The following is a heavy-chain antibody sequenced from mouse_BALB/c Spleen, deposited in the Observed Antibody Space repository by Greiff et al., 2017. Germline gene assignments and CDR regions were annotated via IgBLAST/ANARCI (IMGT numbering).Heavy chain of an antibody. CDR1: GYTFTSYW. D-gene: IGHD1-1*01. V-gene: IGHV1S22*01. Sequence: LQQPGSELVRPGASVKLSCKASGYTFTSYWMHWVKQRPGQGLEWIGNIYPGSGSTNYDEKFKSKATLTVDTSSSTAYMQLISLTSEDSAVYYCTIYYGSNWAWFAYWGQGTLVTASA. CDR3: TIYYGSNWAWFAY. J-gene: IGHJ3*01. CDR2: IYPGSGST.